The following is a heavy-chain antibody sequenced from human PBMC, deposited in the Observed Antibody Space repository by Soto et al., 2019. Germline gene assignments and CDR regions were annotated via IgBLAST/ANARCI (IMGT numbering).Heavy chain of an antibody. V-gene: IGHV4-59*08. D-gene: IGHD7-27*01. J-gene: IGHJ6*03. Sequence: PSETLSLTCTVSGGSISSYYWSWIRQPPGKGLEWIGYIYYSGSTNYNPSLKSRVTISVDTSKNQFSLKLSSVTAADTAVYYCGRHFPENWDRAFYYYYYMDVWGKGTTVTVSS. CDR2: IYYSGST. CDR3: GRHFPENWDRAFYYYYYMDV. CDR1: GGSISSYY.